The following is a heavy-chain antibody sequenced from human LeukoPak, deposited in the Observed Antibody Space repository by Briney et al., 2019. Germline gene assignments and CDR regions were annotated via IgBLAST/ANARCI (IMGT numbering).Heavy chain of an antibody. CDR3: ARGLYDSSGFDY. Sequence: SETLSLTCAVYGGSFSGYYWSWIRQPPGKGLEWIGEINHSGSTNYNLSLKSRVTISVDTSKNQFSLKLSSVTAADTAVYYCARGLYDSSGFDYWGQGTLVTVSS. J-gene: IGHJ4*02. CDR1: GGSFSGYY. V-gene: IGHV4-34*01. D-gene: IGHD3-22*01. CDR2: INHSGST.